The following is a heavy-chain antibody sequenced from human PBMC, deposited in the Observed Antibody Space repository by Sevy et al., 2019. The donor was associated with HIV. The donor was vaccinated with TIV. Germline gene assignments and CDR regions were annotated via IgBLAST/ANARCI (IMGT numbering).Heavy chain of an antibody. V-gene: IGHV3-23*01. CDR3: AAGDTSMVTDLDY. CDR1: GFTVSTYA. CDR2: ITGGGDST. J-gene: IGHJ4*02. Sequence: GGSLRLSYAASGFTVSTYAIIWVRQAPGEGLEWVSAITGGGDSTYYADSVKGRFTISRDNSKNVVYLQMNSLRAEDTAVYYCAAGDTSMVTDLDYWGQGTLVTVSS. D-gene: IGHD5-18*01.